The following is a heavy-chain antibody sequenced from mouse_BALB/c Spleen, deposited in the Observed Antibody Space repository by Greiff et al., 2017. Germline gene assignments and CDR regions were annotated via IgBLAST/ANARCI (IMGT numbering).Heavy chain of an antibody. Sequence: EVKLEESGGGLVQPGGSMKLSCVASGFTFSNYWMNWVRQSPEKGLEWVAEIRLKSNNYATHYAESVKGRFTISRDDSKSSVYLQMNNLRAEDTGIYYCTRGTTATNYYAMDYWGQGTSVTVSS. CDR2: IRLKSNNYAT. CDR3: TRGTTATNYYAMDY. J-gene: IGHJ4*01. V-gene: IGHV6-6*02. CDR1: GFTFSNYW. D-gene: IGHD1-2*01.